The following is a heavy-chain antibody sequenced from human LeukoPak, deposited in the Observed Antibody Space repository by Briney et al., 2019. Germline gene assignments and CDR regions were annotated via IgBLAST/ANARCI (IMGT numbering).Heavy chain of an antibody. V-gene: IGHV4-38-2*02. CDR1: GYSISSGYY. Sequence: SETLSLTCTVSGYSISSGYYWGWIRQPPGKGLEWIGSIYHSGSTYYNPSLKSRVTISVDTSKNQFSLKLSSVTAADTAVYYCARGAWGDYWGQGTLVTVSS. J-gene: IGHJ4*02. D-gene: IGHD3-16*01. CDR3: ARGAWGDY. CDR2: IYHSGST.